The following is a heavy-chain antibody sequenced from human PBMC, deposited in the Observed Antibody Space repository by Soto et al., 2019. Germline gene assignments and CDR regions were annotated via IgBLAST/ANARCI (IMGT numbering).Heavy chain of an antibody. D-gene: IGHD3-22*01. CDR2: ISGGGGDT. CDR1: GFTFSSYA. Sequence: HPGGSLRLSCAASGFTFSSYAMSWVRQAPGKGLEWVSEISGGGGDTYYADSVKGRFTISRDSSKNTLYLQMNSLRAEDTAVYYCAKDSLYHYDSSGPQGTFDIWGQGTMVTVSS. V-gene: IGHV3-23*01. CDR3: AKDSLYHYDSSGPQGTFDI. J-gene: IGHJ3*02.